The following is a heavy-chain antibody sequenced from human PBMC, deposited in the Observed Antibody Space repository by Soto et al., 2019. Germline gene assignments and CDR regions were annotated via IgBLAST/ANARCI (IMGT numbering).Heavy chain of an antibody. J-gene: IGHJ5*02. CDR2: ISPDGSRE. Sequence: GGSLRLSCEASEFMFSRFSMHWIRQAPGKGLQWVAFISPDGSRESYVDCVKGRSIISRDNSRNRLYLQMNSLNTDDTAVYYCARGAVAAAGKAWFDRLGQRTQGT. V-gene: IGHV3-30*03. D-gene: IGHD6-13*01. CDR3: ARGAVAAAGKAWFDR. CDR1: EFMFSRFS.